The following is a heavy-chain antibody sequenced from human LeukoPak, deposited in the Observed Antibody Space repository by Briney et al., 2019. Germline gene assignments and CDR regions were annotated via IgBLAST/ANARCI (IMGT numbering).Heavy chain of an antibody. V-gene: IGHV3-23*01. CDR2: ISGSGGST. J-gene: IGHJ4*02. D-gene: IGHD5-12*01. CDR3: ARAPTSDIDFDY. CDR1: GFTFSSYA. Sequence: GGSLRLSCAASGFTFSSYAMSWVRQAPGKGLEWVSAISGSGGSTYYADSVKGRFTISRDNSKNTLYLQMNSLRAEDTAVYYCARAPTSDIDFDYWGQGTLVTVSS.